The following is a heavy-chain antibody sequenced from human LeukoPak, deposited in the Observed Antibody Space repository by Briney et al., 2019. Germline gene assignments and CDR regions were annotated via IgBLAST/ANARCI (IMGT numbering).Heavy chain of an antibody. CDR2: IHPNSGGT. D-gene: IGHD3-3*01. CDR1: GYTFTGYY. CDR3: ARGTILEPFDI. Sequence: ASVKVSCKASGYTFTGYYLHWVRQAPGQGLEWMGWIHPNSGGTSYEQSFQGRVTMTSDTSISTAYMEVRRLRSDDTAVYYCARGTILEPFDIWAQGTMVTVSS. J-gene: IGHJ3*02. V-gene: IGHV1-2*02.